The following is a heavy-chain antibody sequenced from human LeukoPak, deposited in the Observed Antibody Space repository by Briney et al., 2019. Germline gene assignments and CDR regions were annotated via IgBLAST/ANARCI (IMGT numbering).Heavy chain of an antibody. D-gene: IGHD4/OR15-4a*01. CDR3: AGVDYGDY. CDR1: GFTFSNYG. J-gene: IGHJ4*02. Sequence: PGRSLRLSRIASGFTFSNYGMHWVRQAPGKGLEWVAMISSDGNNQYYADSVKGRFTISRDNSKNTLYLQMNSLRSEDTAVFYCAGVDYGDYWGQGTLVTVSS. CDR2: ISSDGNNQ. V-gene: IGHV3-30*03.